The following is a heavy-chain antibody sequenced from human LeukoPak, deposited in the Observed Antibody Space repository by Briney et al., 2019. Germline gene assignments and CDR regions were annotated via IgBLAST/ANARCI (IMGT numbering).Heavy chain of an antibody. J-gene: IGHJ4*02. Sequence: GGSLRLSCAASGFTISSYWMLWVRQAPGKGLEWVSAISGSGGSTYYADSVKGRFTISRDNSKNTLYLQMSSLRAEDTAIYYCAKDPTVTTDSSFDFWGQGTLVTVSS. CDR3: AKDPTVTTDSSFDF. CDR1: GFTISSYW. D-gene: IGHD4-17*01. CDR2: ISGSGGST. V-gene: IGHV3-23*01.